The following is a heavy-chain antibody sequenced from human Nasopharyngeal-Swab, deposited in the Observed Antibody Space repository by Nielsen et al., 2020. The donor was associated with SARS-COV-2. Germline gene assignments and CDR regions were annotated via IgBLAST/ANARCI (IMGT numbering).Heavy chain of an antibody. V-gene: IGHV4-31*02. Sequence: WIRQPPGKGLEWIGYIYYSGSTYYNPSLKSRVTISVDTFKNQFSLKLSSVTAADTAVYYCARGRKQQLVLRWFDPWGQGTLVTVSS. CDR3: ARGRKQQLVLRWFDP. J-gene: IGHJ5*02. D-gene: IGHD6-13*01. CDR2: IYYSGST.